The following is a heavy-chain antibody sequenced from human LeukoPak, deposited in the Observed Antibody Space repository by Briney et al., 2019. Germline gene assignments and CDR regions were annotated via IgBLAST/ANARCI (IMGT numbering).Heavy chain of an antibody. CDR3: ARHRSGWLQSSFDY. CDR2: MYDSGSS. D-gene: IGHD5-24*01. V-gene: IGHV4-39*01. Sequence: SETLSLTCTVSGASISIINYYWGWIRQPPGKGLELIGIMYDSGSSFDNPPLKRRVTISVDTSKNPFSLKLSSVTAADTAVYYCARHRSGWLQSSFDYWGQGTLVTVSS. J-gene: IGHJ4*02. CDR1: GASISIINYY.